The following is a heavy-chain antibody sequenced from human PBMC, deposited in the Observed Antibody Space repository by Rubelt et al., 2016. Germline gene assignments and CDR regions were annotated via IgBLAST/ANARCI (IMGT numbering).Heavy chain of an antibody. CDR2: IRYDGSNK. J-gene: IGHJ4*02. CDR3: AKGGNGVVTARLYDFDY. CDR1: GFTFSSYG. Sequence: QVQLVESGGGVVQPGGSLRLSCAASGFTFSSYGIHWVRQAPGKGLEWVAFIRYDGSNKYYADSVKGRFTISSDNSKNTLYLQVNSLGAEDTAVYYWAKGGNGVVTARLYDFDYWGQGTLVTVSS. V-gene: IGHV3-30*02. D-gene: IGHD2-21*02.